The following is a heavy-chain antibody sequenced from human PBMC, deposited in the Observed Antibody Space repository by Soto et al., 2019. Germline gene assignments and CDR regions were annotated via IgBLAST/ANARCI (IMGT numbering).Heavy chain of an antibody. Sequence: SETLSLTCKVSGVSISSYYWSWIRQPPGKGLEWIGYIYYSGSTNYNPSLKSRVTISVDTSKNQFSLKLSSVTAADTAVYYCAARATNGMDVWGQGTTVTVSS. CDR1: GVSISSYY. CDR3: AARATNGMDV. J-gene: IGHJ6*02. CDR2: IYYSGST. D-gene: IGHD5-12*01. V-gene: IGHV4-59*08.